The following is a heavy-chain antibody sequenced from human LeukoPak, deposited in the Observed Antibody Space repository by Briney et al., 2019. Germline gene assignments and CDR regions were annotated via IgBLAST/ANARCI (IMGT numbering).Heavy chain of an antibody. V-gene: IGHV3-23*01. D-gene: IGHD6-6*01. CDR1: GFTFSTYG. Sequence: GGSLRLSCAASGFTFSTYGMNWVRQAPGKGLEWVSTISTNGAATYYTDSVKGRFTISRDNSKSTLFLQMNSLRAEDTAIYYCAKGQSTIATRSFDSWGQGTLVTVSS. CDR3: AKGQSTIATRSFDS. J-gene: IGHJ4*02. CDR2: ISTNGAAT.